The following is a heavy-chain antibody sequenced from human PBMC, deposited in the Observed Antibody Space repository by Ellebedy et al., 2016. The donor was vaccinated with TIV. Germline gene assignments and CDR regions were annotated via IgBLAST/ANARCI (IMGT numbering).Heavy chain of an antibody. CDR3: AREAMGESGMDV. CDR2: IWYDGSNK. D-gene: IGHD5-18*01. J-gene: IGHJ6*02. Sequence: GESLKISXAASGFTFSSYGMHWVRQAPGKGLEWVAVIWYDGSNKYYADSVKGRFTISRDNSKNTLYLQMNSLRAEDTAVYYCAREAMGESGMDVWGQGTTVTVSS. CDR1: GFTFSSYG. V-gene: IGHV3-33*01.